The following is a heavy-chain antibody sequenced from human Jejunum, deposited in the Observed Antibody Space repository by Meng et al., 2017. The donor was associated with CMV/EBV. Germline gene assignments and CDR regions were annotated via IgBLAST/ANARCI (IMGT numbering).Heavy chain of an antibody. CDR3: ARSNYYDGGSYFLYFDY. D-gene: IGHD3-22*01. CDR2: ISSSGIT. CDR1: GFSVGSSF. Sequence: GFSVGSSFMTWVRQAPGKGLEWSAVISSSGITYYADYVKGRLTISRDNSQNTLYLQMGSLTAEDTAVYYCARSNYYDGGSYFLYFDYWGQGTLVTVSS. V-gene: IGHV3-53*01. J-gene: IGHJ4*02.